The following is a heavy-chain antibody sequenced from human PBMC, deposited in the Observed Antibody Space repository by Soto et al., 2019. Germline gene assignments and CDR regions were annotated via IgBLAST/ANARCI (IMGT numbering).Heavy chain of an antibody. V-gene: IGHV3-23*01. J-gene: IGHJ4*02. CDR1: GFTFRNYA. Sequence: EVQLLESGGGLVQPGGSLRLSCAASGFTFRNYAMSWVRQSPGKGLEWVSAITDSGGDTYHADSVKGRFAISRDNTENTLFLQMNDLKAEDTAFYFCAKGPADSRPYYFDSWGQGTLVTVSS. CDR3: AKGPADSRPYYFDS. CDR2: ITDSGGDT. D-gene: IGHD2-2*01.